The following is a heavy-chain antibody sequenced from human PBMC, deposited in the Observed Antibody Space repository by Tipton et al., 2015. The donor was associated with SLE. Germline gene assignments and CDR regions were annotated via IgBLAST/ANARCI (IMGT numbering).Heavy chain of an antibody. J-gene: IGHJ2*01. V-gene: IGHV1-69*13. D-gene: IGHD2-2*01. Sequence: QSGPEVKKPGASVKVSCKASGYTFTGYYMHWVRQAPGQGLEWMGGIIPIFGTANYAQKFQGRVTITADESTSTAYMELSSLRSEDTAVYYCARVSSTMGYFDLWGRGTLVTVSS. CDR1: GYTFTGYY. CDR3: ARVSSTMGYFDL. CDR2: IIPIFGTA.